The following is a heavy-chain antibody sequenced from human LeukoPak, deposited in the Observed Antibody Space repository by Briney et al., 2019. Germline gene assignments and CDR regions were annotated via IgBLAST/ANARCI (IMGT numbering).Heavy chain of an antibody. J-gene: IGHJ5*02. D-gene: IGHD1-7*01. Sequence: SETLSPTCTVSGGSISSSDYYWGWIRQPPGKGLEWIASIYYSGSTYYNPSLKSRVTISKDTSKNQFSLKLNSVTAADTAVYYCARGNWNYNWFDPWGQGTLVTVSS. V-gene: IGHV4-39*01. CDR2: IYYSGST. CDR3: ARGNWNYNWFDP. CDR1: GGSISSSDYY.